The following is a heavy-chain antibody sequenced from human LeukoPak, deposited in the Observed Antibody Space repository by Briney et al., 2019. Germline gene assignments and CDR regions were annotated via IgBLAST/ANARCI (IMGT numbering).Heavy chain of an antibody. CDR1: GGSISSSSYY. CDR3: ARHTLSGMVRGPDAFDI. D-gene: IGHD3-10*01. CDR2: IYYSGST. J-gene: IGHJ3*02. V-gene: IGHV4-61*05. Sequence: SETLSLTCTVSGGSISSSSYYWSWIRQPPGKGLEWIGYIYYSGSTNYNPSLKSRVTISVDTSKNQFSLKLSSVTAADTAVYYCARHTLSGMVRGPDAFDIWGQGTMVTVSS.